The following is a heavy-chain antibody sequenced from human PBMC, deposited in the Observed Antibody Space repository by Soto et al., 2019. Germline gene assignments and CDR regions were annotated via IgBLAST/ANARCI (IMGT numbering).Heavy chain of an antibody. Sequence: QVQLVQSGAEVKKPGASVKVSCKASGYTFTSKDINWVRQATGQGREWVGWMNPNSGNIGYAQKFQGRITMTRDISRSTAYMELSSLRSEDTAVYYCATCSGVSCYADYWGQGTLVTVSS. CDR3: ATCSGVSCYADY. CDR2: MNPNSGNI. D-gene: IGHD2-2*01. V-gene: IGHV1-8*01. J-gene: IGHJ4*02. CDR1: GYTFTSKD.